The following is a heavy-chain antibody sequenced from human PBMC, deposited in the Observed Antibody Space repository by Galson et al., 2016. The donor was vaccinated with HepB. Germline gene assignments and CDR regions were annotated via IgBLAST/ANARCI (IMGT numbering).Heavy chain of an antibody. CDR2: IYSSVST. D-gene: IGHD4-23*01. Sequence: SETLSLTCTVSGGSISGYYWSWIRQPPGKGLEWIAYIYSSVSTNYNPSLKSRVTISIDASKNQFSLKLNFVTAADTAVYFCARVVYAGYSILGYYFDSWGQGTLATVSS. CDR1: GGSISGYY. J-gene: IGHJ4*02. V-gene: IGHV4-4*08. CDR3: ARVVYAGYSILGYYFDS.